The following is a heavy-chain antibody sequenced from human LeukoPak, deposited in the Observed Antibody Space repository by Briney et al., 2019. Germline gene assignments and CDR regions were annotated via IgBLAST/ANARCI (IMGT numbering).Heavy chain of an antibody. J-gene: IGHJ4*02. CDR3: ARSGGKYSHLGY. Sequence: ASETLSLTCTASGFSISSYYWSWIRQPPGKGPEWIGYISYSSTTNYNPSLKKRGTISVDTSTNHLPLNLNSVTATDTAVYYCARSGGKYSHLGYWSQGTLVTVSS. D-gene: IGHD4-11*01. CDR2: ISYSSTT. V-gene: IGHV4-59*01. CDR1: GFSISSYY.